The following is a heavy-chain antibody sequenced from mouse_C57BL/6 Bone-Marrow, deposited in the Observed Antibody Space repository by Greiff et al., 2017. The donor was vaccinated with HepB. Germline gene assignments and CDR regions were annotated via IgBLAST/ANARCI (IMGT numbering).Heavy chain of an antibody. CDR2: INYDGSST. CDR3: ARVPYFDY. Sequence: EVQLVESEGGLVQPGSSMKLSCTASGFTFSDYYMAWVRQVPEKGLEWVANINYDGSSTYYLDSLKSRFIISRDNAKNILYPQMSSLKSEDTATYYCARVPYFDYWGQGTTLTLSS. J-gene: IGHJ2*01. V-gene: IGHV5-16*01. CDR1: GFTFSDYY.